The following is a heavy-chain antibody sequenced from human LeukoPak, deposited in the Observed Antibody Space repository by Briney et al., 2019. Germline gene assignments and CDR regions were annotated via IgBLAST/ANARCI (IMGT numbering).Heavy chain of an antibody. CDR2: ISGDGRST. Sequence: SGGSLRLSCAAPEFTYSAYAMSWVRQAPGKGLEWVSTISGDGRSTFYADSVKGRFTISRDDSKTTLFLQMNSLRAEDTAIYYCAGRYGGWGAFDIWGQGTVVTVSS. J-gene: IGHJ3*02. CDR1: EFTYSAYA. D-gene: IGHD4-23*01. CDR3: AGRYGGWGAFDI. V-gene: IGHV3-23*01.